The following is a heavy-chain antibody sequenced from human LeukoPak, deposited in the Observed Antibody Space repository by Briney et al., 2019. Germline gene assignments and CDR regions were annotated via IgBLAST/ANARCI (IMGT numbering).Heavy chain of an antibody. CDR1: GFTFSRYW. D-gene: IGHD3-22*01. CDR2: IREDGSEK. Sequence: PGGSLRLSCAVSGFTFSRYWMSWVRQAPGKRLEWVANIREDGSEKYYVDSMKGRFTISRDNAKNSLYLQMNSLRAEDTAVYYCATDVYYDSSGYMDFDYWGQGTLVTVSS. CDR3: ATDVYYDSSGYMDFDY. V-gene: IGHV3-7*01. J-gene: IGHJ4*02.